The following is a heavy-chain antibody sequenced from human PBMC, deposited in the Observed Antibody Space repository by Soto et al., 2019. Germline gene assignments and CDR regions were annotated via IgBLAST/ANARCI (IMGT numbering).Heavy chain of an antibody. CDR1: GFTCSTYK. CDR2: HSSDRSGT. CDR3: ARDLGGPDY. Sequence: GGSLRRSCAASGFTCSTYKMLWMRQAPVHCLFWISLHSSDRSGTSYADSVNGRIIISRDNARNTLFLQMKSLTAEDSVSSYFARDLGGPDYWGQGTLVTVYS. J-gene: IGHJ4*02. D-gene: IGHD3-16*01. V-gene: IGHV3-74*01.